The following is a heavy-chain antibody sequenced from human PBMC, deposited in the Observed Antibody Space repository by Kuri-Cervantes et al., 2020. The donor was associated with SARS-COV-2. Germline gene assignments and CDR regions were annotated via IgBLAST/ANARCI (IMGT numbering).Heavy chain of an antibody. D-gene: IGHD3-3*01. V-gene: IGHV4-59*01. CDR2: IYYSGST. CDR3: AKGDDFWSGYYPDY. J-gene: IGHJ4*02. Sequence: SETLSLTCPVSGGSISSYYWSWIRQPPGKGLEWIGYIYYSGSTNYNPSLKSRVTISVDTSKNQFSLKLSSVTAAETAVYYCAKGDDFWSGYYPDYWGQGTLVTVSS. CDR1: GGSISSYY.